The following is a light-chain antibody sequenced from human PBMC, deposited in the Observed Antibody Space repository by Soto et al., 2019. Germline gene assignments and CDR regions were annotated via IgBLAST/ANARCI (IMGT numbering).Light chain of an antibody. Sequence: QSALTQPASVSGSPGQSITISCTGTSSDVGGYNYVSWYQQHPGKAPKLMIYEVSNRPSGVSNRFSGSKSGNTASLTISGLRAEDEADYYCSSYTSSSTPYVFGTGTKAPS. CDR3: SSYTSSSTPYV. J-gene: IGLJ1*01. V-gene: IGLV2-14*01. CDR2: EVS. CDR1: SSDVGGYNY.